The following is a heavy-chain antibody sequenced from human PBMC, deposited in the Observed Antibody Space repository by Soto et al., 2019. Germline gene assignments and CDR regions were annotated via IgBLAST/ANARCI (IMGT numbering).Heavy chain of an antibody. J-gene: IGHJ6*02. CDR3: AKSTGGTANGMGV. D-gene: IGHD2-8*02. V-gene: IGHV3-9*01. CDR1: GFTFSSYA. CDR2: ISWNSGTI. Sequence: PGGSLRLSCAASGFTFSSYAMSWVRQAPGKGLEWVSGISWNSGTIGYADSVKGRFTISRDNAKNSLYLQMNSLRAEDTASYYCAKSTGGTANGMGVWGQGTTVTVSS.